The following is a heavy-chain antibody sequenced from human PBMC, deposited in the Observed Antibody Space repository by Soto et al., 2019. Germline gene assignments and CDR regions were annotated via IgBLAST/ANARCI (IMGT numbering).Heavy chain of an antibody. D-gene: IGHD2-15*01. CDR1: GYTFTGYY. V-gene: IGHV1-2*02. CDR2: INPNRGGT. CDR3: ASMHVAASYYFDY. Sequence: ASVKVSCKASGYTFTGYYRHWVRQAPGQGLEWMGWINPNRGGTNYAQKFQGRVTMSRDTSISTAYMELSRLRSADTAVYSCASMHVAASYYFDYWGQGTLVTVSS. J-gene: IGHJ4*02.